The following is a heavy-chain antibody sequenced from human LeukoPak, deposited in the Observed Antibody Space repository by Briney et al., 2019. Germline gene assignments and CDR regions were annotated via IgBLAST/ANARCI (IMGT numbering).Heavy chain of an antibody. CDR1: GFTFSSYW. CDR3: ARDLNARISFELGY. CDR2: IKRDGSEK. J-gene: IGHJ4*02. V-gene: IGHV3-7*01. D-gene: IGHD6-13*01. Sequence: GGSLRLSCAASGFTFSSYWMSWVRQAPGKGLEWVGNIKRDGSEKYYVDSVKGRFTVSRDNAKNSLYLQMNSPRGEDTAVYYCARDLNARISFELGYWGQGTLVTVSS.